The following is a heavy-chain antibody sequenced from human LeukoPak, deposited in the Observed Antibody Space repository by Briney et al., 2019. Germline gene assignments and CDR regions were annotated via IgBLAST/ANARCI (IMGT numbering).Heavy chain of an antibody. CDR1: GVSISNYY. V-gene: IGHV4-59*01. CDR2: HSYSGDA. Sequence: SETLSLTCTVSGVSISNYYWNYFRQSPGKGLEWIGYHSYSGDANYNPSLESRVTISLDTSKNRFSLSLSSVTAADTAVYYCARGLIRGACDIWGHGTMVTVSS. CDR3: ARGLIRGACDI. D-gene: IGHD3-16*01. J-gene: IGHJ3*02.